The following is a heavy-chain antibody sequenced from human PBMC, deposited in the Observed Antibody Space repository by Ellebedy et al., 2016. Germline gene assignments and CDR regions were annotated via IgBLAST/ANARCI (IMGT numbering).Heavy chain of an antibody. CDR2: IYPGDSDT. Sequence: GGSLRLSXKGSGYSFTNYWIAWVRQMPGKGLEWMGIIYPGDSDTTYSPSFQGQVTISADKSIGTAYLQWSSLKASDTATYYCARQISEYNSPYFDYWGQGTLVTVSS. V-gene: IGHV5-51*01. CDR1: GYSFTNYW. J-gene: IGHJ4*02. D-gene: IGHD6-6*01. CDR3: ARQISEYNSPYFDY.